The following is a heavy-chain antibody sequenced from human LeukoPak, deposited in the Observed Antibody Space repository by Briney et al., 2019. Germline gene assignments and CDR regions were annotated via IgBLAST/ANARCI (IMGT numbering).Heavy chain of an antibody. CDR3: ARAGPRIDGYNSDY. D-gene: IGHD5-24*01. J-gene: IGHJ4*02. CDR1: GFTFTSYS. Sequence: GGSLRLSCAASGFTFTSYSMNWVRHAPGRGLEWVSSIRFTGSYIYYADSVKGRFTISRDDAKNLLSLQMISLRVEDTAVYYCARAGPRIDGYNSDYWGQGALVTVSS. CDR2: IRFTGSYI. V-gene: IGHV3-21*01.